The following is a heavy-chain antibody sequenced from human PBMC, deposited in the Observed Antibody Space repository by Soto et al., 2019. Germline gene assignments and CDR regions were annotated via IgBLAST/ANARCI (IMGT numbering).Heavy chain of an antibody. CDR3: TSPAVALPGTSGLNDY. Sequence: PGGSLRLSCAASGFTFSGSAMHWVRQASGKGLEWVGRIRSKANSYATAYAASVKGRFTISRDDSKNTAYLQMNSLKTEDTAVYYCTSPAVALPGTSGLNDYWGQGT. D-gene: IGHD1-1*01. CDR1: GFTFSGSA. V-gene: IGHV3-73*01. J-gene: IGHJ4*02. CDR2: IRSKANSYAT.